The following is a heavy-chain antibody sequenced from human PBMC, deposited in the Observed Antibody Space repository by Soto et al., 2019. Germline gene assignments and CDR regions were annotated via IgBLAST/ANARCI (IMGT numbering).Heavy chain of an antibody. CDR2: IYPGDSES. CDR3: ARGGLRKDYYGMDV. V-gene: IGHV5-51*01. CDR1: GYRFTNYW. J-gene: IGHJ6*02. Sequence: GESLRISCKGSGYRFTNYWIGWVRQMPGKGLEWMGIIYPGDSESRCSPSFQGQVTISADKSINTAYLQWSSLKASDTAIYYCARGGLRKDYYGMDVWGQGTTVTVSS.